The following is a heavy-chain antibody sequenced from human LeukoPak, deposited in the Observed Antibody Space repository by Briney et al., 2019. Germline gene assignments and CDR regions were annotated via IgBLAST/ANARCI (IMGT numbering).Heavy chain of an antibody. V-gene: IGHV4-59*08. CDR2: KDYSGST. CDR1: GGSISRYY. D-gene: IGHD3-9*01. CDR3: ARPRGYDILTGYSTIDY. Sequence: SETLSLTCTVSGGSISRYYRSWIRQPPGQGLEWIGYKDYSGSTNYNRSLKSRVTISVDTSKNQFSLKLSSVTAADTAVYYCARPRGYDILTGYSTIDYWGQGTLVTVSS. J-gene: IGHJ4*02.